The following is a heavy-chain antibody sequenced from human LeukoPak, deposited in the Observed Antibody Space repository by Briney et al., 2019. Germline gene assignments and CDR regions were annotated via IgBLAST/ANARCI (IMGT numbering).Heavy chain of an antibody. CDR3: AKGSDILTQAFDY. J-gene: IGHJ4*02. CDR2: ISWDGGST. V-gene: IGHV3-43*01. D-gene: IGHD3-9*01. CDR1: GFTFDDYT. Sequence: PGGSLRLSCAASGFTFDDYTMHWVRQAPGKGLEWVPLISWDGGSTYYADSVKGRFTISRDNSKNSLYLQMNSLRTEDTALYYCAKGSDILTQAFDYWGQGTLVTVSS.